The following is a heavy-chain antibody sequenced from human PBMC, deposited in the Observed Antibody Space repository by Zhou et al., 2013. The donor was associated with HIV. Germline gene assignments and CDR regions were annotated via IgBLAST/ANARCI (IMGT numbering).Heavy chain of an antibody. CDR3: ARDRIIAVAGTGWFDP. Sequence: QVQLVQSGAEVKKPGSSVKVSCKASGGTFSSYAISWVRQAPGQGLEWMGGIIPIFGTANYAQKFQGRVTITTDESTSTAYMELSSLRSEDTAVYYCARDRIIAVAGTGWFDPWGQGTLVAVSS. J-gene: IGHJ5*02. CDR2: IIPIFGTA. V-gene: IGHV1-69*05. D-gene: IGHD6-19*01. CDR1: GGTFSSYA.